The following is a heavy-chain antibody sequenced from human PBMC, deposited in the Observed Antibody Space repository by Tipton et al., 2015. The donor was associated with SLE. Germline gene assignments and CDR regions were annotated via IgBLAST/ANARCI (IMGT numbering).Heavy chain of an antibody. CDR2: IYSGGST. V-gene: IGHV3-66*01. Sequence: GSLRLSCAASGFTVSSHFMSWVRQAPGKGLEWVSVIYSGGSTYYADSVKDRFTVSRDNYKDTLYLQMNSLRAEDTAVYYCAVVYSSGYGLDYWGQGTLVTVSS. J-gene: IGHJ4*02. CDR3: AVVYSSGYGLDY. CDR1: GFTVSSHF. D-gene: IGHD6-19*01.